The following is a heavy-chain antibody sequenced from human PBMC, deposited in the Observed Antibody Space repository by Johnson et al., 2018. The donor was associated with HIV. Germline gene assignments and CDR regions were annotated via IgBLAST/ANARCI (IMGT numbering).Heavy chain of an antibody. CDR2: INYTGGST. CDR1: GFNVDDDA. J-gene: IGHJ3*02. D-gene: IGHD5-18*01. V-gene: IGHV3-20*04. Sequence: VQLVESGGGLVQPGGSLRLSCAASGFNVDDDALSWVRQVPGKGLEWVSGINYTGGSTGYADSVRDRFSISRDNAKSTLYLLMNYLTPEDTAMYYCAVGIQLWFASEGDAFDIWGQGAMVSVSS. CDR3: AVGIQLWFASEGDAFDI.